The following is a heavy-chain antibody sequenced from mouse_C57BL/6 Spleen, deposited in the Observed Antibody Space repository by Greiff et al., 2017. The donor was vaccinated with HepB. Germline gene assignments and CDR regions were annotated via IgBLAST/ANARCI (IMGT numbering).Heavy chain of an antibody. J-gene: IGHJ3*01. CDR2: IYPGDGDT. V-gene: IGHV1-82*01. CDR3: ARGYYGTFAY. CDR1: GYAFSSSW. Sequence: QVQLQQSGPELVKPGASVKISCKASGYAFSSSWMNWVKQRPGKGLEWIGRIYPGDGDTNYNGKFKGKATLTADKSSSTAYMQLSSLTSEDSAVYFCARGYYGTFAYWGQGTLVTVSA. D-gene: IGHD1-1*01.